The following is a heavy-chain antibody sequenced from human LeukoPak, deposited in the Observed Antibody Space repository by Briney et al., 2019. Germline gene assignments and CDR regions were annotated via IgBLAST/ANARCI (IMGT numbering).Heavy chain of an antibody. V-gene: IGHV1-2*02. CDR3: ARDRADLNYYGSGNAFDI. Sequence: VASVKVSCKASGYTFTSYAMHWVRQAPGQGLEWMGWINPNSGGTNYAQKFQGRVTMTRDTSISTAYMELSRLRSDDTAVYYCARDRADLNYYGSGNAFDIWGQGTMVTVSS. D-gene: IGHD3-10*01. CDR2: INPNSGGT. J-gene: IGHJ3*02. CDR1: GYTFTSYA.